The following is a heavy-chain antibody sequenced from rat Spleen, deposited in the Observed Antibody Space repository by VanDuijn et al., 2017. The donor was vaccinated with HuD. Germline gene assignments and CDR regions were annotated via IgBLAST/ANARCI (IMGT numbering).Heavy chain of an antibody. V-gene: IGHV5-7*01. J-gene: IGHJ2*01. D-gene: IGHD1-12*03. Sequence: EVRLVKSGGGLVQPGRSLKLSCAASGFTFSDYNMAWVRQAPKKGLEWVATISYDGSSTYYRDSVKGRFTISRDNAKSTLYLQIDRLRSEDTATYYCARLYSDGYEYFDYWGQGVMVTVSS. CDR3: ARLYSDGYEYFDY. CDR2: ISYDGSST. CDR1: GFTFSDYN.